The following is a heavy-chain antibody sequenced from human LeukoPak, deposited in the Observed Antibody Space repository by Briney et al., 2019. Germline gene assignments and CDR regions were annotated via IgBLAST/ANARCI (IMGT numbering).Heavy chain of an antibody. J-gene: IGHJ4*02. V-gene: IGHV3-74*01. Sequence: PGGSLRLSCAASGFTFSSYWMHWVRQAPGKGLVWVSRINSDGSSTSYADSVKGRFTISRDNAKNTLYLQVNSLRAEDTAVYYCARVFAVAPPGYWGQGTLVTVSS. CDR3: ARVFAVAPPGY. CDR2: INSDGSST. CDR1: GFTFSSYW. D-gene: IGHD6-19*01.